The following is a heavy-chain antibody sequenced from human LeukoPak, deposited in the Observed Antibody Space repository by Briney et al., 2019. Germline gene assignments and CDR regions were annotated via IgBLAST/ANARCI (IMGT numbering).Heavy chain of an antibody. CDR1: GYTFTSYY. CDR3: ARDSGSYFDY. V-gene: IGHV1-46*01. Sequence: ASVKVSCKASGYTFTSYYMHWVRQAPGQGLEWMGIVNPSGGSTSCAQKFQGRVTMTRDTSTSTVYMELSSLRSEDTAVYYCARDSGSYFDYWGQGTLVTVSS. J-gene: IGHJ4*02. D-gene: IGHD1-26*01. CDR2: VNPSGGST.